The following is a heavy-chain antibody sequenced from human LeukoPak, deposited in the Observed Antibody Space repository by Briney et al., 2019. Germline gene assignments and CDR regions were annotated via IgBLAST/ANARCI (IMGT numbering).Heavy chain of an antibody. V-gene: IGHV3-23*01. CDR3: AKDRVTTVTSFFSQFDY. J-gene: IGHJ4*02. CDR1: GFTFSNYA. CDR2: ITGSGDKT. Sequence: GGSLRLSCAASGFTFSNYAMHWVRQAPGKGLEWVSAITGSGDKTYYADSMKGRFTVSRDNSKNTVYLQINSLRADDTAVYYCAKDRVTTVTSFFSQFDYWGQGTLVTVSS. D-gene: IGHD4-17*01.